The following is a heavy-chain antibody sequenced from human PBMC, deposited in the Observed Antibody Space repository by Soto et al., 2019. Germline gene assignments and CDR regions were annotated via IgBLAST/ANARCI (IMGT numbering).Heavy chain of an antibody. CDR1: GGSIISVY. V-gene: IGHV4-4*07. CDR2: VSATETA. J-gene: IGHJ3*02. CDR3: AREFPGELERCRAFDI. D-gene: IGHD1-1*01. Sequence: SETLSLTCTVSGGSIISVYWSWIRQSAGKGLEWIGRVSATETASYNPSLKSRVTMSADMSSNQFSLNLKSVTAADSAFYFCAREFPGELERCRAFDIWGEGTVVTVS.